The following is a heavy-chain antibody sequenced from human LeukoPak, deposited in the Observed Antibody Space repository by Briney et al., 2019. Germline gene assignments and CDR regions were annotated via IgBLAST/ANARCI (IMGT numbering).Heavy chain of an antibody. V-gene: IGHV3-21*01. D-gene: IGHD3-10*01. Sequence: GGSLRLSCAASGFTFSSYAMSWVRQAPGKGLEWVSSISGSSSYINYADSVKGRFTISRDNAKNSLYLQMNSLRAEDTAVYYCARGYYYGSGSSILPDYWGQGTLVTVSS. CDR3: ARGYYYGSGSSILPDY. CDR1: GFTFSSYA. J-gene: IGHJ4*02. CDR2: ISGSSSYI.